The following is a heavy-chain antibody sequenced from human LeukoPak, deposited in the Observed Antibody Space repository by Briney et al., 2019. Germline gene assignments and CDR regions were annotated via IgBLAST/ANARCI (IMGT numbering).Heavy chain of an antibody. D-gene: IGHD3-10*01. CDR2: ISSSSSYT. CDR3: ARTYGSGEGWFDP. V-gene: IGHV3-11*06. J-gene: IGHJ5*02. Sequence: GGSLRLSCAASGFTFSDYYMSWIRQAPGKGLEWVSYISSSSSYTNYADSVKGRFTISRDNAKNSLYLQMNSLRAEDTAVYYCARTYGSGEGWFDPWGQGTLVTVPS. CDR1: GFTFSDYY.